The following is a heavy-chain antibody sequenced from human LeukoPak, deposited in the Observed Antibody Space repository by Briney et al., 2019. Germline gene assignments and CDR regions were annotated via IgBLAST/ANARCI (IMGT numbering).Heavy chain of an antibody. CDR2: INHSGST. V-gene: IGHV4-34*01. Sequence: PSETPSLTCAVYGGSFSGYYWSWIRQPPGKGLGWIGEINHSGSTNYNPSLKSRVTISVDTSKNQFSLKLSSVTAADTAVYYCARARGAARLVALDYWGQGTLVTVSS. CDR1: GGSFSGYY. J-gene: IGHJ4*02. CDR3: ARARGAARLVALDY. D-gene: IGHD6-6*01.